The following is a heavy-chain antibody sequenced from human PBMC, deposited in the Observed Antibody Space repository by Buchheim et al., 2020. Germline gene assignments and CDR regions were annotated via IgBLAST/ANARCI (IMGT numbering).Heavy chain of an antibody. CDR2: ISSSSSTI. D-gene: IGHD1-26*01. J-gene: IGHJ5*02. CDR1: GFTFSSYS. V-gene: IGHV3-48*01. CDR3: ARDQVRGAVPNWFDP. Sequence: EVQLVESGGGLVQPGGSLRLSCAASGFTFSSYSMNWVRQAPGKGLEWVSYISSSSSTIYYADSVKGRFTISSDNAKNSLYLQMNSLRAEDTAVYYCARDQVRGAVPNWFDPWGQGTL.